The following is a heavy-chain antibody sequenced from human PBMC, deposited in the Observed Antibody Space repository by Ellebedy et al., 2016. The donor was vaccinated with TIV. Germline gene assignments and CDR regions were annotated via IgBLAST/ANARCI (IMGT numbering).Heavy chain of an antibody. V-gene: IGHV1-46*01. J-gene: IGHJ3*02. CDR3: ARGRGYSYDVCDI. CDR2: INPNDDTK. Sequence: AASVKVSCKASGYSFSNYYMHWVRQAPGQGLEWMGIINPNDDTKSYAQNFQGRVTVTRDTSTRTVYMELGSLRSEDTAVYYCARGRGYSYDVCDIWGQGKMVTVSS. D-gene: IGHD5-18*01. CDR1: GYSFSNYY.